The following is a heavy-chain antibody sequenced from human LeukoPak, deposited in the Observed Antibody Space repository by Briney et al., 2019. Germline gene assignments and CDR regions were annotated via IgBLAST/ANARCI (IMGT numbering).Heavy chain of an antibody. V-gene: IGHV4-39*02. CDR3: ARSVRGSGSYPYYYYYMDV. Sequence: SETLSLTCTVSGDSISSSGYYWGWIRQPPGKGLELIGTFYFSGSTYYNPSLKSRVTISVDTSKNHFSLKLNSVTAADTAVYYCARSVRGSGSYPYYYYYMDVWGKGTTVTVSS. CDR1: GDSISSSGYY. J-gene: IGHJ6*03. CDR2: FYFSGST. D-gene: IGHD3-10*01.